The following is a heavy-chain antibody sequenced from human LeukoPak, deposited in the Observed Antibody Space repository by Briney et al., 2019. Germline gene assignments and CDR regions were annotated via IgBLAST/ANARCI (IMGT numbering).Heavy chain of an antibody. V-gene: IGHV3-21*01. Sequence: AGSLRLSCTTSGFSFRDYGITWLRQAPGKGLDWVSAITRGSAPISYAASLKGRFTISGHHSTNSVHLQMNSLRVDDTAVYYCARGALVGTVYFFDYWGPGTVVTVSS. CDR3: ARGALVGTVYFFDY. J-gene: IGHJ4*02. CDR2: ITRGSAPI. D-gene: IGHD1-26*01. CDR1: GFSFRDYG.